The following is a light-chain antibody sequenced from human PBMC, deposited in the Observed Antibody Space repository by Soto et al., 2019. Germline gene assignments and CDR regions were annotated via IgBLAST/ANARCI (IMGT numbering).Light chain of an antibody. J-gene: IGKJ3*01. V-gene: IGKV3-20*01. CDR3: QHYGTSPFT. Sequence: ELVLTQSPGTLSLSPGERATLSCRASQSIASSYLAWHQQRPGQAPRLLVSGTSTRATGIPDRFGGSGSGTDFSLTISRLEPEDVAVYYCQHYGTSPFTFGPGTKVHIK. CDR1: QSIASSY. CDR2: GTS.